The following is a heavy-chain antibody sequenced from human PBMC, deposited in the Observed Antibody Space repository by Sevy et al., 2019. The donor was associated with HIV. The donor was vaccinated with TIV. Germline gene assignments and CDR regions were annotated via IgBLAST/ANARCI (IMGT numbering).Heavy chain of an antibody. CDR2: ISGFNGDT. J-gene: IGHJ4*02. Sequence: ASVKVSCKASGYTFTNYAISWVRQAPGQGLEWMGWISGFNGDTKNAEKFQGRFTMTTDTSTKTAYMDLRSLRSDDTAVYYCVRGTTFYDFWTGGDYWGQGTLVTV. CDR1: GYTFTNYA. CDR3: VRGTTFYDFWTGGDY. V-gene: IGHV1-18*01. D-gene: IGHD3-3*01.